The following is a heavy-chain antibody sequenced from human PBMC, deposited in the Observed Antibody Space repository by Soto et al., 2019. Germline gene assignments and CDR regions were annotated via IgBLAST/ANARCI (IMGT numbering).Heavy chain of an antibody. Sequence: QVQLVESGGGVVQPGRSLRLYCAGSGFTFSIYAMQWVRQAPGKGLEWVAFISNDGSNKYYADSVKGRFTISRDNSKNTLYLQMNTLGPEDTAVYYCARGHDIVLVPAAIPENWGQGTLVTVSS. CDR2: ISNDGSNK. CDR1: GFTFSIYA. J-gene: IGHJ4*02. CDR3: ARGHDIVLVPAAIPEN. D-gene: IGHD2-2*01. V-gene: IGHV3-30-3*01.